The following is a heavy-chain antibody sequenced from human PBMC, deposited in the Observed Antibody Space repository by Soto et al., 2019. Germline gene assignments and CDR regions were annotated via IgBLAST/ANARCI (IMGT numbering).Heavy chain of an antibody. CDR1: GGTFNNYV. Sequence: QVQLVQSGAEVKKPGSSVKVSCRASGGTFNNYVLNWVRQAPGQGLEWMAGIIPIFGTPNYAQKFQGRDTITADKSTSTAYMELNSLRSEDTAVYYCAGRCDGTNCLAHFDYWGQGTLVTVSS. J-gene: IGHJ4*02. V-gene: IGHV1-69*06. D-gene: IGHD2-2*01. CDR2: IIPIFGTP. CDR3: AGRCDGTNCLAHFDY.